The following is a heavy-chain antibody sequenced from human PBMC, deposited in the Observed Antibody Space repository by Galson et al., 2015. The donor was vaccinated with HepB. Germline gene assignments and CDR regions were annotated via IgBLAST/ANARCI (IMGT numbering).Heavy chain of an antibody. J-gene: IGHJ3*02. CDR2: IIPIFGTA. Sequence: SVKVSCKASGYTFNAYYMRWVRQAPGQGLEWMGGIIPIFGTANYAQKFQGRVTITADESTSTAYMELSSLRSEDTAVYYCARDLPIAVAGAGAFDIWGQGTMVTVSS. D-gene: IGHD6-19*01. CDR1: GYTFNAYY. CDR3: ARDLPIAVAGAGAFDI. V-gene: IGHV1-69*13.